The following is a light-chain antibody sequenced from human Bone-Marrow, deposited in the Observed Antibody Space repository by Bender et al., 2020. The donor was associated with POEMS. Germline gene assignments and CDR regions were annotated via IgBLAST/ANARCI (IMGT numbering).Light chain of an antibody. CDR1: NIAGYS. J-gene: IGLJ2*01. CDR2: DDD. CDR3: QVWDDTRDATVI. Sequence: SYVLTQPPSVSVAPGQTARITCGGHNIAGYSVHWYQQKPGQAPVSVVYDDDERPSGIPERFSGSNSGNTATLTISRVEAGDEADYYCQVWDDTRDATVIFGGGTKLTVL. V-gene: IGLV3-21*02.